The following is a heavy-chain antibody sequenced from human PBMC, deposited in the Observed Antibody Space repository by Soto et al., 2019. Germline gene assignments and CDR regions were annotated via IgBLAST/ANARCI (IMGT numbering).Heavy chain of an antibody. Sequence: GESLKISCATSGVLCISYDMSWVRQAPGKGLEWVSTILVDGRTFYVDSVKGRFTISRDSSQNTVYLQMNSLTAGDTALYYCAKATATGGGAFDICGQGTMVTVPS. CDR1: GVLCISYD. V-gene: IGHV3-23*01. CDR3: AKATATGGGAFDI. J-gene: IGHJ3*02. D-gene: IGHD2-8*02. CDR2: ILVDGRT.